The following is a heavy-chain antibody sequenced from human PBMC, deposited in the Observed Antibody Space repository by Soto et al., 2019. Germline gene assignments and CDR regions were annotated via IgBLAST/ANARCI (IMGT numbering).Heavy chain of an antibody. J-gene: IGHJ2*01. D-gene: IGHD4-4*01. V-gene: IGHV1-69*06. CDR3: ARVGARATVSDNWYFDV. CDR2: FIPLFSTE. CDR1: GGTFSNTA. Sequence: QLVQSGAEVKKPGSSVRVSCKASGGTFSNTAVSWVRQAPGQGLEWVGGFIPLFSTERYAQKFQGRVTINADTSTNTAYMELRNLRSGDTAVYYCARVGARATVSDNWYFDVWGRGSLVTVSS.